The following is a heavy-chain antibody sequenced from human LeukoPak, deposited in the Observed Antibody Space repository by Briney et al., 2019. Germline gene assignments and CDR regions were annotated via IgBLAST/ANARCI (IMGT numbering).Heavy chain of an antibody. V-gene: IGHV4-34*01. J-gene: IGHJ6*03. CDR1: GGSFSGYY. D-gene: IGHD6-6*01. CDR3: ARRRGSSSRGPKPGGYYYYYYYIDV. Sequence: SETLSLTCAVYGGSFSGYYWSWIRQPPGKGLEWIGEINHSGSTNYNPSLKSRVTISVDTSKNQFSLKLSSVTAADTAVYYCARRRGSSSRGPKPGGYYYYYYYIDVWGKGTTVTVSS. CDR2: INHSGST.